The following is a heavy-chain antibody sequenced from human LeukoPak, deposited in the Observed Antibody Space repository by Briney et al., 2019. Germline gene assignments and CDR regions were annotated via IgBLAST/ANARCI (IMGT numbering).Heavy chain of an antibody. CDR3: ARDLPIGFGSRAY. CDR1: GDTLANEY. Sequence: ASVKVSCKSSGDTLANEYMHWVPQAPGQGLEWMGLINLNTGSPAYAQDFQGRVTMTRDTSTGTVYMELTSLRSDDTAVYFCARDLPIGFGSRAYWGQGTLVTVSS. V-gene: IGHV1-46*01. CDR2: INLNTGSP. D-gene: IGHD3-10*01. J-gene: IGHJ4*02.